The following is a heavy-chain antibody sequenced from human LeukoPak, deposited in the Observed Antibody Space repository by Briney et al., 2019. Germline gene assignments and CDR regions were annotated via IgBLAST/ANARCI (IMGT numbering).Heavy chain of an antibody. CDR2: IYYSGYT. CDR3: ARVNLSSGWTKYYFDY. J-gene: IGHJ4*02. V-gene: IGHV4-59*01. D-gene: IGHD6-19*01. Sequence: SETLSLTCTVSGGSISTYYWSWIRQPPGRGLEWIGYIYYSGYTNYNPSLKSRVTISVDTSKNQFSLKLSSVTAADTAVYYCARVNLSSGWTKYYFDYWGQGTLVTVSS. CDR1: GGSISTYY.